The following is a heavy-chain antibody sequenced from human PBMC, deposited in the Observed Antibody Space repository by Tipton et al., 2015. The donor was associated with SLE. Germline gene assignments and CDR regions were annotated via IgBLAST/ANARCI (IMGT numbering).Heavy chain of an antibody. CDR3: ARGVYDSSGYDY. J-gene: IGHJ4*02. CDR1: GGSISSSSYY. Sequence: LRLSCTVSGGSISSSSYYWGWIRQPPGKGLEWIGSIYYSGSTYYNPSLKSRVTISVDTSKNQFSLKLSSVTAADTAVYYCARGVYDSSGYDYWGQGTLVTVFS. V-gene: IGHV4-39*01. CDR2: IYYSGST. D-gene: IGHD3-22*01.